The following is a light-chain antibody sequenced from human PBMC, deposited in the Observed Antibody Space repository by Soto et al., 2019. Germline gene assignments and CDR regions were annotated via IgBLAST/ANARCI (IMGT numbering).Light chain of an antibody. CDR2: AAS. Sequence: DLPMTQSPSSVSASVGDRVTITCRASQGISGWLAWYQQKLGKAPKLLIYAASSLQSGVPSRFSGSGSGTDFTLTISSLQPEDFATYYCQQANSFPLTFGGGTKVEIK. CDR3: QQANSFPLT. CDR1: QGISGW. J-gene: IGKJ4*01. V-gene: IGKV1-12*01.